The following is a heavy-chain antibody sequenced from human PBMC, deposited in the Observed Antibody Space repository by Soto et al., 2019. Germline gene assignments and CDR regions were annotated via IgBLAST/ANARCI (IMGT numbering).Heavy chain of an antibody. CDR3: AHPRGYGVFDAVDI. J-gene: IGHJ3*02. Sequence: LRLSCAASGFIFSTYAMNWVRQAPGKGLEWVSAISSSGDSTYYAESVRGRFTISRDNSINTLYLQMRSLRPEDTAVYYCAHPRGYGVFDAVDIWGQGTMVTVS. CDR2: ISSSGDST. D-gene: IGHD4-17*01. V-gene: IGHV3-23*01. CDR1: GFIFSTYA.